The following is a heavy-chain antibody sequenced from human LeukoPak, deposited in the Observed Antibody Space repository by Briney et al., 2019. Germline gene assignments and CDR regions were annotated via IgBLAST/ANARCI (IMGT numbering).Heavy chain of an antibody. V-gene: IGHV3-48*01. J-gene: IGHJ4*02. CDR2: ISAGSGTI. D-gene: IGHD3-9*01. CDR3: AKDTSSYYDILTGSSHENDY. Sequence: GGSLRLSCAVSEFTFSIYGMNWVRQAPGKGLEWVSYISAGSGTISYADSVKGRFTISRDNSKNTLYLQMNSLRAEDTAVYYCAKDTSSYYDILTGSSHENDYWGQGTLVTVSS. CDR1: EFTFSIYG.